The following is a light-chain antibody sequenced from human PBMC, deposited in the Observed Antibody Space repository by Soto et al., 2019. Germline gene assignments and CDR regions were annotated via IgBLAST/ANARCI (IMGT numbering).Light chain of an antibody. CDR3: QQLNFFPIT. CDR2: AAS. J-gene: IGKJ5*01. Sequence: DIQFTQSPAFLSVSAADRFTITCRASQGISSFLAWYQQKPGRAPKLLIYAASTLQSGVPSRFSGSGSGTEFTLTITSLQPEDFATYYCQQLNFFPITFGQGTRLEIK. V-gene: IGKV1-9*01. CDR1: QGISSF.